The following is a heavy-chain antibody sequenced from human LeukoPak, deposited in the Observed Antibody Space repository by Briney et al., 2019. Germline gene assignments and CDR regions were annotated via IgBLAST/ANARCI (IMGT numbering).Heavy chain of an antibody. J-gene: IGHJ4*02. CDR3: ARHAESGSDRFDY. V-gene: IGHV4-59*08. Sequence: SETLSLTRTVSGGSITNYYWGWIRQPPGKGLEWIGYISYSGSTNYNPSLKSRVTILVDMSKNQFSLKLSSVTAADTAVYYCARHAESGSDRFDYWGQGTLVTVSS. CDR1: GGSITNYY. CDR2: ISYSGST. D-gene: IGHD5-12*01.